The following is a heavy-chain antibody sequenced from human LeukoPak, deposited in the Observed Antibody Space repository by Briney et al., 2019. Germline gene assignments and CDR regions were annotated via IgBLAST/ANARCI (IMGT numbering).Heavy chain of an antibody. V-gene: IGHV3-23*01. CDR1: RFTFNTYA. Sequence: PGGSLRLXCAASRFTFNTYAVSWVPQAPGKGLEWVSTTSGSGASTSYADSGKGPFTISRHNLKNTLYLQMTSLRAEDTAVYYGAKAKRNYDFWSGYSNYWGQGTLVTVSS. CDR2: TSGSGAST. D-gene: IGHD3-3*01. J-gene: IGHJ4*02. CDR3: AKAKRNYDFWSGYSNY.